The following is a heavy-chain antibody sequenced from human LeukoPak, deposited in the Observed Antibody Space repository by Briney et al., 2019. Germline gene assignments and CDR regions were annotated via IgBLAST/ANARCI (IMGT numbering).Heavy chain of an antibody. Sequence: GGSLRLSCAASGFTLSSYWMHWVRPAPGKGLVWVSRINSDGSRTNYADSVKGRFTISRDNAKNTLYLQMDRLRAECTAVCYWARGGLYSKGNWFDRWGEGTLVTVS. J-gene: IGHJ5*02. CDR3: ARGGLYSKGNWFDR. D-gene: IGHD6-13*01. CDR1: GFTLSSYW. V-gene: IGHV3-74*01. CDR2: INSDGSRT.